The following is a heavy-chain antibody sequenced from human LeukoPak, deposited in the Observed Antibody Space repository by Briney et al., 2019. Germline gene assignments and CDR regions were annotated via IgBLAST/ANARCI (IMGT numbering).Heavy chain of an antibody. CDR3: ARGRVVVPSPFLY. D-gene: IGHD3-22*01. CDR2: ISYDGSNK. V-gene: IGHV3-30*04. Sequence: GGSLRLSCAASGFTFSSYAMHWVRQAPGKGLEWVAVISYDGSNKYYADSVKGRFTISRDNSKNTLYLQMNSLRAEDTAVYYCARGRVVVPSPFLYWGQGTLVTVSS. CDR1: GFTFSSYA. J-gene: IGHJ4*02.